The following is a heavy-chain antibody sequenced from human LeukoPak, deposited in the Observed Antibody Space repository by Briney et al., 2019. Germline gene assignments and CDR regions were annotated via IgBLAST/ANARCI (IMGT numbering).Heavy chain of an antibody. D-gene: IGHD2-15*01. CDR3: ARVEVPRDINDWYFDL. Sequence: SETLSLTCTVSGYSIAHGFFWAWIRQPPGGGLEWIGSLYHSGTTYYNTSLKSRISTSVDTSKNQFSPKLRLVTAADTAVYYCARVEVPRDINDWYFDLWGRGTLVTVSS. CDR2: LYHSGTT. CDR1: GYSIAHGFF. J-gene: IGHJ2*01. V-gene: IGHV4-38-2*02.